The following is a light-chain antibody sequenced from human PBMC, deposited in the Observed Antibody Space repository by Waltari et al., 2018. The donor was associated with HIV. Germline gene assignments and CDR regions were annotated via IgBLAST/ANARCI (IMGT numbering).Light chain of an antibody. CDR2: KSR. V-gene: IGLV3-25*03. Sequence: SDELTQPSSVSVAPGETARITCSGEVVWNQHVYWYQQKSGQAPLLIIYKSRERPSGIPERFSGSKSHTTVPLTITGGQAEDEADYFCQSADDNGSYLFGGGSHLTVF. J-gene: IGLJ7*01. CDR1: VVWNQH. CDR3: QSADDNGSYL.